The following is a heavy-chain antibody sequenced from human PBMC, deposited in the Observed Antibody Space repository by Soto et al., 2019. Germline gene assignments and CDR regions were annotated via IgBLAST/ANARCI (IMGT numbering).Heavy chain of an antibody. CDR1: GGTFSSYA. CDR2: IIPIFGTA. V-gene: IGHV1-69*06. J-gene: IGHJ4*02. CDR3: ATPRGLQLWFPFDY. Sequence: QVQLVQSGAEVKKPGSSVKVSCKASGGTFSSYAISWVRQAPGQGLEWMGGIIPIFGTANYAQKFQGRVTIIADKSTSTGYMELSSLRSEDTAVYYCATPRGLQLWFPFDYWGQGTLVTVSS. D-gene: IGHD5-18*01.